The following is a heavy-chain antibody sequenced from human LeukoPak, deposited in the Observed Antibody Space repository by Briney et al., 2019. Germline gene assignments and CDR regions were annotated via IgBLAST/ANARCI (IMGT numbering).Heavy chain of an antibody. D-gene: IGHD1-26*01. CDR1: GFTFGGFA. J-gene: IGHJ6*01. Sequence: GGSLRLSCAASGFTFGGFAMSWVRRTPGKGLEWVSGISGSGDNTLYADSVKGRFTISRDNSKNALYLEMNSLRAEDTAIYYCAKMKGHPLPKYYMDVWGQGTTVTVSS. CDR3: AKMKGHPLPKYYMDV. CDR2: ISGSGDNT. V-gene: IGHV3-23*01.